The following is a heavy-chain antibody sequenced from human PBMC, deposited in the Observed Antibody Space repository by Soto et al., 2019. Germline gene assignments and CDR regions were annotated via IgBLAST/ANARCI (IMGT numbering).Heavy chain of an antibody. CDR2: MYKTGET. D-gene: IGHD3-10*01. V-gene: IGHV4-61*01. CDR1: GGSVSTGMKY. J-gene: IGHJ6*02. CDR3: MKAHESGDFLGMSV. Sequence: SETLSLTCTVSGGSVSTGMKYWGWVRQPPGKALEFIGYMYKTGETLLNSSLKSRFTLSMETSKNQFSLTLSSVTAADTAVYFCMKAHESGDFLGMSVWGPGTTVTVSS.